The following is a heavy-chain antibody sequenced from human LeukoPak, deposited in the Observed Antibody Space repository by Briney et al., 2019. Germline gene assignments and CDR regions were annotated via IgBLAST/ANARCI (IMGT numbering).Heavy chain of an antibody. CDR3: ARVLRGITMILVVDAFDI. Sequence: GASVTVSCKASGYTFIDYYMHWVRQAPGQGLEGVGWINPNSGGTNYAQTFQGRVTMTRHTSITTAYMELSRLRSDDTAVYYCARVLRGITMILVVDAFDIWGQGTGVTVSS. V-gene: IGHV1-2*02. CDR2: INPNSGGT. CDR1: GYTFIDYY. D-gene: IGHD3-22*01. J-gene: IGHJ3*02.